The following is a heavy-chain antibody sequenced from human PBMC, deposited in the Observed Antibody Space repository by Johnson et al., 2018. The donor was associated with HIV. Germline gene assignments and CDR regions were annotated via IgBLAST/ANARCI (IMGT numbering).Heavy chain of an antibody. D-gene: IGHD3-22*01. J-gene: IGHJ3*02. V-gene: IGHV3-25*04. CDR3: ARDHYDSSGLDAFDI. Sequence: GGSKYLTDSGKDRFNISRDNAKNTLHLQMNSLRAEDTAVYYCARDHYDSSGLDAFDIWGQGTMVTVSS. CDR2: GGSK.